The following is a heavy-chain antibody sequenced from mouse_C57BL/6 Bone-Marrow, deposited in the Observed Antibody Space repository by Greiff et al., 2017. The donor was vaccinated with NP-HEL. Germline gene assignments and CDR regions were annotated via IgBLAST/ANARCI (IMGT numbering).Heavy chain of an antibody. CDR2: ISSGGSYT. J-gene: IGHJ2*01. Sequence: DVMLVESGGDLVKPGGSLKLSCAASGFTFSSYGMSWVRQTPDKRLEWVATISSGGSYTYYPDSVKGRFTISRDNAKNTLYLQMSSLKSEDTAMYYWASTVVAFDYWGQGTTLTVSS. CDR1: GFTFSSYG. V-gene: IGHV5-6*02. D-gene: IGHD1-1*01. CDR3: ASTVVAFDY.